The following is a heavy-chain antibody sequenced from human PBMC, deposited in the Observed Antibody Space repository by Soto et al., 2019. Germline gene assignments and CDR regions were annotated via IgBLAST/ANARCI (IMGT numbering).Heavy chain of an antibody. Sequence: GGSLRLSCAASGFTFSSYGMHWVRQAPGKGLEWVAVIWYDGSNKYYADSVEGRFTISRDNSKNTLYLQMNSLRAEDTAVYYCARDRRSSSSVFDYWGQGTLVTVSS. D-gene: IGHD6-6*01. CDR2: IWYDGSNK. V-gene: IGHV3-33*01. CDR1: GFTFSSYG. J-gene: IGHJ4*02. CDR3: ARDRRSSSSVFDY.